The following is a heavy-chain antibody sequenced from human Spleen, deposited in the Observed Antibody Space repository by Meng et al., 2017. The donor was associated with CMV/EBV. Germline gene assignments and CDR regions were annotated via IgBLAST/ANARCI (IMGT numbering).Heavy chain of an antibody. CDR3: ARAPCIVGGFWSTSTCRIHGPDY. Sequence: NWWSWVRQSPGKGLEWIGEIYHGGSTNYNPALKGRVTMSLDKSNNQFSLNLNSVTAADTAMYYCARAPCIVGGFWSTSTCRIHGPDYWGQGTLVTVSS. CDR2: IYHGGST. V-gene: IGHV4-4*02. CDR1: NW. D-gene: IGHD3-3*01. J-gene: IGHJ4*02.